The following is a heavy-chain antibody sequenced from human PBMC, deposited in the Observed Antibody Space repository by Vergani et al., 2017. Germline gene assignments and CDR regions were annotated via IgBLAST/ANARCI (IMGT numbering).Heavy chain of an antibody. CDR3: ARDPTHSSSWYINGMDV. D-gene: IGHD6-13*01. CDR1: GFTFSSYG. J-gene: IGHJ6*02. Sequence: QVQLVESGGGVVQPGRSLRLSCAASGFTFSSYGMHWVRQAPGKGLEWVAVIWYDGSNKYYADSVKGRFTISRDNSKNTLYLQMNSLRAEDTAVYYCARDPTHSSSWYINGMDVWGQGTTVTVSS. CDR2: IWYDGSNK. V-gene: IGHV3-33*01.